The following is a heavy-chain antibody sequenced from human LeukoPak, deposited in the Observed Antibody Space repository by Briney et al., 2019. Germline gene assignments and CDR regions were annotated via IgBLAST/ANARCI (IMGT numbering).Heavy chain of an antibody. CDR3: AKDRVVSREPAAFDV. J-gene: IGHJ3*01. CDR1: GFTFSSYG. D-gene: IGHD2-15*01. V-gene: IGHV3-30*02. CDR2: IRYDGGNK. Sequence: GGSLRLSCAASGFTFSSYGMHWVRQVPGKGLAWVAFIRYDGGNKYYADSVKGRFTISRDNSKNTLYLQMNSLRGEDTAVYYCAKDRVVSREPAAFDVWGQGTMVTVSS.